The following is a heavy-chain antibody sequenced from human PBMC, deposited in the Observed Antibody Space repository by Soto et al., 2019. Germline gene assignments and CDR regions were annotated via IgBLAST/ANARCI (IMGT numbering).Heavy chain of an antibody. CDR3: AKRRGAGGHFDY. CDR2: VSSGGST. J-gene: IGHJ4*02. V-gene: IGHV3-23*01. CDR1: GFTFTSYA. D-gene: IGHD2-15*01. Sequence: DGSLRLSCAASGFTFTSYAMGWVRQAPGKGLEWVSVVSSGGSTYYADSVTGRFTVSRDNSKNTLSPQMNSLRAEDTAVYYCAKRRGAGGHFDYWGQGALVTVSS.